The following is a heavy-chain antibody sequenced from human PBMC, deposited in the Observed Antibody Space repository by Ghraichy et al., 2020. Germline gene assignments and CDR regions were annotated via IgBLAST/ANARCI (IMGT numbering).Heavy chain of an antibody. D-gene: IGHD3-22*01. Sequence: ASVKVSCKASGYTFTSYDINWVRQATGQGLEWMGWMNPNSGNTGYAQKFQGRVTMTRNTSISTAYMELSSLRSEDTAVYYCARGGSNYYDSSGYNWFDPWGQGTLVTVSS. J-gene: IGHJ5*02. V-gene: IGHV1-8*01. CDR1: GYTFTSYD. CDR2: MNPNSGNT. CDR3: ARGGSNYYDSSGYNWFDP.